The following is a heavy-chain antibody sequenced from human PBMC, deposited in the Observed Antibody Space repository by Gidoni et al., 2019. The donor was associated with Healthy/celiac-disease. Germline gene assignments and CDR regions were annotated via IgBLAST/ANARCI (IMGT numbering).Heavy chain of an antibody. D-gene: IGHD6-19*01. CDR3: AKGAVAGVYFSYFDL. CDR1: GFTFDDYA. Sequence: EVHLVESGGGLVQPGRSLRLSCAASGFTFDDYATHWVRQAPGKGLEWVSGISRNSVTIAYADSVKGRFTISRDNAKNSLYLQMNSLRTEDTALYYCAKGAVAGVYFSYFDLWGRGTLVTVSS. CDR2: ISRNSVTI. V-gene: IGHV3-9*01. J-gene: IGHJ2*01.